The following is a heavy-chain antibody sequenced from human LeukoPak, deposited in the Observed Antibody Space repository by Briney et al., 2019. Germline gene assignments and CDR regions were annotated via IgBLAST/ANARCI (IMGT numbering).Heavy chain of an antibody. J-gene: IGHJ4*02. CDR1: GGSISSYY. CDR3: ARGLAYCGGDCSSPPTFDY. D-gene: IGHD2-21*02. V-gene: IGHV4-59*01. CDR2: IYYSGST. Sequence: SETLSLTCTVSGGSISSYYWSWIRQPPGKGLEWIGYIYYSGSTNYNPSLKSRVTISVDTSKNQLSLKLSSVTAADTAVYYCARGLAYCGGDCSSPPTFDYWGQGTLVTVSS.